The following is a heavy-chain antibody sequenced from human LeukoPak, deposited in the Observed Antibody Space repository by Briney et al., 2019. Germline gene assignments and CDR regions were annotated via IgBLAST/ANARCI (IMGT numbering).Heavy chain of an antibody. CDR1: GFTFSSYV. V-gene: IGHV3-30*04. CDR2: ISYDGSNE. CDR3: AKAWYVAARNNYYYYMDV. J-gene: IGHJ6*03. D-gene: IGHD6-6*01. Sequence: GGSLRLSCAASGFTFSSYVMHWVRQAPGKGLEWVAIISYDGSNEYYADSVKGRFTISGDNSKNTLYLQMNSLRAEDTAVYYCAKAWYVAARNNYYYYMDVWGKGTTVTVSS.